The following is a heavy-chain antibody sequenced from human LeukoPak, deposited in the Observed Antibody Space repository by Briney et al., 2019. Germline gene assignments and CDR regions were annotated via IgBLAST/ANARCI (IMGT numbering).Heavy chain of an antibody. CDR3: ARARFGELGVPDFDY. J-gene: IGHJ4*02. V-gene: IGHV3-30*04. CDR1: GFTFSSYA. Sequence: PGRSLRLSCAASGFTFSSYAMHWVRQAPGKGLEWVAVISYDGSSKYYADSVKGRFTISRDKSKNMLYVQMNSLRAEDTAVYYCARARFGELGVPDFDYWGQGTLVTVSS. D-gene: IGHD3-10*01. CDR2: ISYDGSSK.